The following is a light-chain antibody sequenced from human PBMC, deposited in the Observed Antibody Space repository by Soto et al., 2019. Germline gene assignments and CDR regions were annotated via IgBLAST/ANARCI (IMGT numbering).Light chain of an antibody. CDR2: TVS. CDR3: MQRKEFPVT. J-gene: IGKJ5*01. V-gene: IGKV2-40*01. Sequence: IVMTQTPLSLPVTPGESASISCRSSKTLLDSDDGNPYLDWYLQKPGQSPQPLIYTVSDRASGVPDRFSGSGSGTDVMLKISRVEAEYVGIYYCMQRKEFPVTFGQGTRLDLK. CDR1: KTLLDSDDGNPY.